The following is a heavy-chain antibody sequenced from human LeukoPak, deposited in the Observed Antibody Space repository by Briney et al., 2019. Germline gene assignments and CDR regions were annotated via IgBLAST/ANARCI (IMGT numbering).Heavy chain of an antibody. V-gene: IGHV4-59*01. D-gene: IGHD6-6*01. CDR3: ARGGAARLHFQN. CDR1: GGSISTYY. J-gene: IGHJ1*01. Sequence: PSETLSLTCTVSGGSISTYYWNWIRQPPGKGLEWIGYIYHSGITNYNPSLQSRVTISVDTSKNQFSLNLNSVTAADTAVYYCARGGAARLHFQNWGQGTLVTVSS. CDR2: IYHSGIT.